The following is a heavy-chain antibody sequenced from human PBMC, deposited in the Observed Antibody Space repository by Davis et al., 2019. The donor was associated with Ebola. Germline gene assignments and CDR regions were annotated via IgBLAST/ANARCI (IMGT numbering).Heavy chain of an antibody. CDR2: ISGSGGST. Sequence: GGSLRLSCADSVITFSSYAMTWVRQAPGKGLEWVSAISGSGGSTYYADSVKGRFTISRDNSKNTLYLQMSSLRAEDTAVYYCARDRFIGRVGYWGQGTLVTVSS. CDR1: VITFSSYA. V-gene: IGHV3-23*01. CDR3: ARDRFIGRVGY. D-gene: IGHD1-26*01. J-gene: IGHJ4*02.